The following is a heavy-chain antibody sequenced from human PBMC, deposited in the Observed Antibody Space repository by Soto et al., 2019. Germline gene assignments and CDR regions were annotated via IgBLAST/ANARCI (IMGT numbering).Heavy chain of an antibody. J-gene: IGHJ4*02. CDR1: GGSISSDHW. CDR3: SRVGWAYGAVAYYYFDY. CDR2: IYHSGST. Sequence: SETLSLTCAVSGGSISSDHWWSWVRQPPGKGLEWIGEIYHSGSTNYNPSLKSLVTISVDKSKNQFSRKLSSVTAADTAVYYCSRVGWAYGAVAYYYFDYWGQGTLVTVS. D-gene: IGHD6-19*01. V-gene: IGHV4-4*02.